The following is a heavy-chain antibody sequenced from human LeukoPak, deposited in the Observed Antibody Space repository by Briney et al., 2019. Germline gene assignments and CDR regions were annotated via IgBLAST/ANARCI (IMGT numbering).Heavy chain of an antibody. V-gene: IGHV3-21*06. J-gene: IGHJ4*02. CDR3: ARDRNTDFWSGYYTNYFDY. CDR2: ISSSSSYI. CDR1: GFTFSSYG. D-gene: IGHD3-3*01. Sequence: GGSLRLSCAASGFTFSSYGMNWVRQTPGKGLEWVSSISSSSSYIYYADSVKGRFTISRDNAKNSLYLQMNSLRADDTAVYYCARDRNTDFWSGYYTNYFDYWGQGALVTVSS.